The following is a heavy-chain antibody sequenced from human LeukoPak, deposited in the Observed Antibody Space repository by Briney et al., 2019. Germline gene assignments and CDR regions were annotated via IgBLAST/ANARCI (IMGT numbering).Heavy chain of an antibody. J-gene: IGHJ6*03. CDR1: GFTFSSYE. V-gene: IGHV3-48*03. Sequence: PGGSLRLSCAASGFTFSSYEMNWVRQAPGKGLEWVSYISSSGSTIYYADSVKGRFTISRDNAKNSLYLQMNSLRAEDTAVYYCARDQHDFWSGYYYYYYYMDVWGKGTTVTVSS. D-gene: IGHD3-3*01. CDR3: ARDQHDFWSGYYYYYYYMDV. CDR2: ISSSGSTI.